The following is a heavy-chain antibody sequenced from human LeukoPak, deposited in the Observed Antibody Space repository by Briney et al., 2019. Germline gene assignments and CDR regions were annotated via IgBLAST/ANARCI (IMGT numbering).Heavy chain of an antibody. CDR2: IYYSGSP. CDR1: GGSISSYY. V-gene: IGHV4-59*08. D-gene: IGHD6-19*01. Sequence: SETLSLTCTVSGGSISSYYWSWIRRPPGKGLEWIGDIYYSGSPYYNPSLESRVTMSVDTSENQISLKLNSVTAADTAVYYCARRSSGWPPDYWGQGTLVTVSS. J-gene: IGHJ4*02. CDR3: ARRSSGWPPDY.